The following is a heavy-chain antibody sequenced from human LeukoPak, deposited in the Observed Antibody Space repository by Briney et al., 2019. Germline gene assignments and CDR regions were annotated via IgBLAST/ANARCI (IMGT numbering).Heavy chain of an antibody. J-gene: IGHJ4*02. CDR2: IWYDGNNK. CDR1: GFTFSSYG. V-gene: IGHV3-33*01. Sequence: PGGSLRLSCAASGFTFSSYGMHWVRQAPGKGLEWVALIWYDGNNKYYADSVKGRFTISRDNSENTLYLQMNSLRVEDTAVYYCAGLDTAMITSSDYWGQGTLVTVSS. D-gene: IGHD5-18*01. CDR3: AGLDTAMITSSDY.